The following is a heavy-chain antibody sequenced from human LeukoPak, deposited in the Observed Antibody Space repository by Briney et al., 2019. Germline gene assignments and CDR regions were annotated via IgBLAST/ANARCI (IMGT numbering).Heavy chain of an antibody. CDR1: GRSMSIYY. Sequence: ADTLSLTCTVSGRSMSIYYGSWLREPAGKGLEWVVRIYTSRSNNYNPSLKSRVTMSVDTSKNQFSLKMSSVTAADTGVYYCARGDYYGSENWFDPWGQGTLVTVSS. J-gene: IGHJ5*02. D-gene: IGHD3-10*01. CDR3: ARGDYYGSENWFDP. CDR2: IYTSRSN. V-gene: IGHV4-4*07.